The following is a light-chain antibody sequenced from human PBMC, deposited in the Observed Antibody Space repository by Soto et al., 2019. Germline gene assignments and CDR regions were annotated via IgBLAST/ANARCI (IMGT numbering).Light chain of an antibody. Sequence: QSVLTQPASVSGSPGQSITISCSGTSRDVGAYNLVSWYQQFPGKGPKPLIYEVRHRPSGVSYRFSGSKSGNTASLTISSLQADDEADYYCISYTVSRSYVFGPGTKVTVL. V-gene: IGLV2-14*01. CDR1: SRDVGAYNL. CDR3: ISYTVSRSYV. J-gene: IGLJ1*01. CDR2: EVR.